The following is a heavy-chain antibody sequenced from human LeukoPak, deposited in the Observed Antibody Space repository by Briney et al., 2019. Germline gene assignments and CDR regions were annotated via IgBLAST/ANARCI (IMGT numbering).Heavy chain of an antibody. J-gene: IGHJ4*02. V-gene: IGHV3-7*03. CDR2: IKQDGSEK. CDR1: GFTFSNYW. CDR3: ATTQTFDY. Sequence: GGSLRLSCIASGFTFSNYWMSWVRQAPGKGLEWVANIKQDGSEKYYVDSVKGRFSISRDNAKSSLDLQMNNLRAEDTAVYYCATTQTFDYWGQGALVTVSS. D-gene: IGHD2-15*01.